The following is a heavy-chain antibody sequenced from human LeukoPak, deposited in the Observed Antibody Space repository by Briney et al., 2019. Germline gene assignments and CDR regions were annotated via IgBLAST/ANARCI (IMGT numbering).Heavy chain of an antibody. CDR1: GFTVSTNY. CDR3: ARVYFDTDDYGTNTFSDY. D-gene: IGHD3/OR15-3a*01. Sequence: GGSLRLSCAASGFTVSTNYMSWVRQAPGKGLEWVSMIYSGGNTYYADSVKGRFTVSRDSSKNTLYLQMNSLRAEDTAMYYCARVYFDTDDYGTNTFSDYWGQGTLVTVSS. V-gene: IGHV3-53*01. J-gene: IGHJ4*02. CDR2: IYSGGNT.